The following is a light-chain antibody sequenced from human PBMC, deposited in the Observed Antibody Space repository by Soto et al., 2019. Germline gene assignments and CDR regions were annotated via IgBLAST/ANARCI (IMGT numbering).Light chain of an antibody. Sequence: EVVLTQSPGTLSLSPGERATLSCRASQTININYLAWYQQKPSQAPRLLMSGASNRATGIPDRFSGSGSGTDFTLTINRLEPEDFAMYFCQQYNTSPRTFGQGTKVEVK. V-gene: IGKV3-20*01. CDR1: QTININY. J-gene: IGKJ1*01. CDR2: GAS. CDR3: QQYNTSPRT.